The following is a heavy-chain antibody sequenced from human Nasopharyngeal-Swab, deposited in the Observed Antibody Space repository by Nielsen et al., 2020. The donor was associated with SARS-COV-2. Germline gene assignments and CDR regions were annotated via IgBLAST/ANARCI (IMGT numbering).Heavy chain of an antibody. CDR2: ISEDGSIT. J-gene: IGHJ4*02. D-gene: IGHD2-2*01. Sequence: GESLKISCAASGFTFSSHWMHWVRKAPGKGLVWVSRISEDGSITTYADFVKGRFTISRDNAKNTLFLQMHSLRADDTAIYYCASQLGHPDSWGQGTLVTVS. CDR3: ASQLGHPDS. V-gene: IGHV3-74*01. CDR1: GFTFSSHW.